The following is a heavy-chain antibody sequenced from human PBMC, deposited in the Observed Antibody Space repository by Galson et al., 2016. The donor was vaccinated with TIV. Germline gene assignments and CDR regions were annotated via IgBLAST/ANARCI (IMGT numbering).Heavy chain of an antibody. Sequence: SLRLSCAASGFTFTTYGMHWVRQTAYKGLEWVAFMHYDGSDKKYADSVKGRFALSRDSSKSTLYLQMKSLRSDDPALYYCARHDLWYYVGSWGQGALVIVSS. D-gene: IGHD2-8*02. CDR2: MHYDGSDK. J-gene: IGHJ4*02. V-gene: IGHV3-30*02. CDR1: GFTFTTYG. CDR3: ARHDLWYYVGS.